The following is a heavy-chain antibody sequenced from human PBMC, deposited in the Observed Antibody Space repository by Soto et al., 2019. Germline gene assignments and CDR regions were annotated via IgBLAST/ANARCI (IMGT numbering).Heavy chain of an antibody. CDR1: GGSLSNYY. CDR2: IYYSGTT. D-gene: IGHD5-18*01. J-gene: IGHJ6*02. Sequence: SETLSLTCTVSGGSLSNYYWSWIRQPPGRGLEWIGNIYYSGTTNYNPSLRSPVTISIDTSKSQISLRLSSVTAADTAVYYCARDRSALAPYYYAMDVWGQGTTVTVS. V-gene: IGHV4-59*01. CDR3: ARDRSALAPYYYAMDV.